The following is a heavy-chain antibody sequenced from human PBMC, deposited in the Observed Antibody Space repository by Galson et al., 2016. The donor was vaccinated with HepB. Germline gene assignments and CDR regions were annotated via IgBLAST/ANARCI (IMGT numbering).Heavy chain of an antibody. CDR3: ARNVDTATIGGVFDL. J-gene: IGHJ4*02. V-gene: IGHV1-69*13. CDR1: GGTFSTDS. D-gene: IGHD5-18*01. CDR2: IIPTFGRA. Sequence: SVKVSCKASGGTFSTDSISWVRQAPGQGLERMGGIIPTFGRANYAQKFQGRVTITADESTSTAYMELSSLRAEDTALYYCARNVDTATIGGVFDLWGQGTLVTVSS.